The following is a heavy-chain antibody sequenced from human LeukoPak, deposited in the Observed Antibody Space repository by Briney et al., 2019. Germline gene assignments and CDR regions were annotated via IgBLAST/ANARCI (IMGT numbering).Heavy chain of an antibody. CDR2: INPKSGVT. Sequence: GASVKVSCKASAYTLSGYYMHWVRQAPGQGLEWMGWINPKSGVTNYAQKFQGRVTMTWDTSINTTFMELSRLRSDGTAVYYCARRIAVAGSPVYYFDYWGQGTLVTVSS. D-gene: IGHD6-19*01. J-gene: IGHJ4*02. CDR1: AYTLSGYY. V-gene: IGHV1-2*02. CDR3: ARRIAVAGSPVYYFDY.